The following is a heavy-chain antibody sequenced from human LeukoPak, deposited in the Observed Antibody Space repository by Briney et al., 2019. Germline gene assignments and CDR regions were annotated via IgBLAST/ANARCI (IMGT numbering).Heavy chain of an antibody. V-gene: IGHV1-18*01. Sequence: ASVKVSCTPSGYTFFSYHISWVRQAPGQGLEWMGWISAYNGNTNYAQKLQGRVTMTTDTTTSTAYMELRSLRSDDEDVYYCARDHPIWRHGSGGSGYIKHWGQGTLVTVSS. CDR3: ARDHPIWRHGSGGSGYIKH. J-gene: IGHJ1*01. CDR2: ISAYNGNT. CDR1: GYTFFSYH. D-gene: IGHD2-15*01.